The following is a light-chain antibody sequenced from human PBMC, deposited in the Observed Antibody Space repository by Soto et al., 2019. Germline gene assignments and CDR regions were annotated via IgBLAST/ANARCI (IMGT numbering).Light chain of an antibody. J-gene: IGKJ1*01. CDR2: AAS. V-gene: IGKV1-39*01. Sequence: DIQMTQSPSSLSASVGDRVTITCRASQSISSYLNWYQQKPGKAPKLLIYAASSLQSGVPSRFSGSGSGTDFTLTISSLQPEDFATYYCQQSYSTCTFCQGTKVEIK. CDR1: QSISSY. CDR3: QQSYSTCT.